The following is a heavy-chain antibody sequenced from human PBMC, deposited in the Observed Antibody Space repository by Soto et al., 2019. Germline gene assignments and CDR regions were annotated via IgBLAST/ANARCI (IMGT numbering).Heavy chain of an antibody. Sequence: GASVKVSCKASGYTFTSYAIHWVRQAPGQGLECMGWINTGKGSTKYSQRFQGRVTITRDTSASTAYMELSSLRSEDTAVYYCARYFFDSTGYFDYWGQGTPVTVSS. J-gene: IGHJ4*02. CDR3: ARYFFDSTGYFDY. CDR1: GYTFTSYA. D-gene: IGHD2-8*02. V-gene: IGHV1-3*04. CDR2: INTGKGST.